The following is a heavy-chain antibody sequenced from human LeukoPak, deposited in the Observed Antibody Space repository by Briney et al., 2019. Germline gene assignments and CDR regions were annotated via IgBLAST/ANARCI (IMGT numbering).Heavy chain of an antibody. CDR1: GFTFSNYW. Sequence: PGGSLRLSCAASGFTFSNYWMSWVRQAPGRGLEWVANINQGGSEKNYVDSVKGRFTISRDNAKNSLYLQMNSLRAEDTAVYYCARAFGLTDYWGQGTLVTVSS. V-gene: IGHV3-7*02. J-gene: IGHJ4*02. CDR2: INQGGSEK. CDR3: ARAFGLTDY. D-gene: IGHD3/OR15-3a*01.